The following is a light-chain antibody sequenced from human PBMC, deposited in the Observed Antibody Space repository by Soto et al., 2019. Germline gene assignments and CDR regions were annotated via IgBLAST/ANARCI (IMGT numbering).Light chain of an antibody. Sequence: QLVLTQPPSASGTPGQRVTISCSGSSSNIGSNTVNWYQQLPGTAPKLLIYSNNQRPSGVPDRFSGSKSGTSASLAISGLQPADEADYYCATWDLTLSAGVLFGGGTKVTVL. J-gene: IGLJ2*01. V-gene: IGLV1-44*01. CDR3: ATWDLTLSAGVL. CDR1: SSNIGSNT. CDR2: SNN.